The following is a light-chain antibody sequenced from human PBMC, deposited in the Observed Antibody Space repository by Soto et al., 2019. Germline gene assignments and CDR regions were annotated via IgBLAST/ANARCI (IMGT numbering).Light chain of an antibody. J-gene: IGKJ3*01. CDR2: DAS. CDR3: QQYDNLPFT. CDR1: QDSTNY. V-gene: IGKV1-33*01. Sequence: IPMTQSPCSLSESFRDTVTITCQASQDSTNYIVRYQQKPGKAPKLLICDASNLEPGVPSRFSGSGSGTEFTFTISSLQPEDIATYYCQQYDNLPFTFGPGTKVYIK.